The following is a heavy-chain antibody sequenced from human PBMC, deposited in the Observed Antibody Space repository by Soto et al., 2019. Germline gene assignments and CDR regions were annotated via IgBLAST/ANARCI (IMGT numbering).Heavy chain of an antibody. J-gene: IGHJ6*02. CDR1: GFTFSSYA. V-gene: IGHV3-30-3*01. CDR3: AREVDYYYYGMDV. CDR2: ISYDGSNK. D-gene: IGHD1-26*01. Sequence: QVQLVESGGGVVQPGRSLRLSCAASGFTFSSYAMHWVRQAPGKGLEWVAVISYDGSNKYYADSVKGRFTISRDNSKNTLYLQMNSLRAEDTAVYYCAREVDYYYYGMDVWGQGTTVTVS.